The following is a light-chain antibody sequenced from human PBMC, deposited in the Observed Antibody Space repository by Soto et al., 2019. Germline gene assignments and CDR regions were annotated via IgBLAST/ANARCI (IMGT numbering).Light chain of an antibody. CDR3: QSYDSSLTVL. Sequence: QSVLTQPPSVSGAPGQRVTISCTGSSSNIGAGYDVHWYQQFPGTTPKFLIYGNTNRPSGVPDRFSASKSGTSASLDITGLQAEDGAEYFCQSYDSSLTVLFGGGTKLTVL. CDR2: GNT. V-gene: IGLV1-40*01. J-gene: IGLJ2*01. CDR1: SSNIGAGYD.